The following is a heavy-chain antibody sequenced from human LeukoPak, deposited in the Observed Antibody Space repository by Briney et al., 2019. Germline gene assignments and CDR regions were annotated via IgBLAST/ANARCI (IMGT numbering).Heavy chain of an antibody. D-gene: IGHD5-12*01. J-gene: IGHJ3*02. CDR2: IYDIGTT. Sequence: SETLSLTCTVSGDSTSSSTYYWDWIRQAPGKGLEWIGNIYDIGTTHYNPSLKSRVTISGDTSKNQFALELHAVTAADTAIYYCATHRRSGSGGSENAFEIWGQGTMVTVSS. CDR3: ATHRRSGSGGSENAFEI. CDR1: GDSTSSSTYY. V-gene: IGHV4-39*01.